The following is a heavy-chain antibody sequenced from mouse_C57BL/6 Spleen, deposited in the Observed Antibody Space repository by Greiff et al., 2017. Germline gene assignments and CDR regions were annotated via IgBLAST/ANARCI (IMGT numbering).Heavy chain of an antibody. D-gene: IGHD1-1*01. CDR2: ISYDGSN. J-gene: IGHJ4*01. V-gene: IGHV3-6*01. Sequence: VQLKESGPGLVKPSQSLSLTCSVTGYSITSGYYWNWIRQFPGNKLEWMGYISYDGSNNYNPSLKNRISITRDTSKNQFFLKLNSVTTEDTATYYCAREDTTVVAHYYARDYWGQGTSVTVSS. CDR1: GYSITSGYY. CDR3: AREDTTVVAHYYARDY.